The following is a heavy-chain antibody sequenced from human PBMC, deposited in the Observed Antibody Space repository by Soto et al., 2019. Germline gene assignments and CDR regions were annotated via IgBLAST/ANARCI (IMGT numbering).Heavy chain of an antibody. D-gene: IGHD3-10*01. CDR3: ARDNSWDGEYNWFDP. Sequence: SETLSLTCTVSGGSVSSGSYYWNWIRQPPGKGLEWIGYIYYSGGTNYNPSLKSRVTISVDSSKNQFSLNLRSVTAADTAVYYCARDNSWDGEYNWFDPWGQGTLVTVSS. CDR1: GGSVSSGSYY. CDR2: IYYSGGT. V-gene: IGHV4-61*01. J-gene: IGHJ5*02.